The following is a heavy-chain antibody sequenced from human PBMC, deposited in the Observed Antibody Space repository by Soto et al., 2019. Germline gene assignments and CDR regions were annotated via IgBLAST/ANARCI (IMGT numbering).Heavy chain of an antibody. V-gene: IGHV3-23*01. CDR2: ISGSGGST. J-gene: IGHJ4*02. D-gene: IGHD1-20*01. Sequence: GSLRLSCVASGFTFSTYAMSWVRQAPGKGLDWVSAISGSGGSTHYADSVKGRFTISRDNSKNTVYLQMKSLRADDTAVYYCERHNYFFDYWGQGTLVTVSS. CDR3: ERHNYFFDY. CDR1: GFTFSTYA.